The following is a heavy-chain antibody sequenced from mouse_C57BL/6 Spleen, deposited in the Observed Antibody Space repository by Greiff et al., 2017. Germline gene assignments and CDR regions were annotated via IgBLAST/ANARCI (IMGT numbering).Heavy chain of an antibody. D-gene: IGHD2-4*01. CDR1: GYTFTDYT. J-gene: IGHJ3*01. Sequence: VMLVESDAELVKPGASVKISCKVSGYTFTDYTIPWMKQRPSQGLEWIGYIYPRDGSTKYNEQFKSKATLTADKSSSTDYMQLNSLTSEDSAVYYCARWRGHYDYDVFADWGQGTLVTVSA. V-gene: IGHV1-78*01. CDR3: ARWRGHYDYDVFAD. CDR2: IYPRDGST.